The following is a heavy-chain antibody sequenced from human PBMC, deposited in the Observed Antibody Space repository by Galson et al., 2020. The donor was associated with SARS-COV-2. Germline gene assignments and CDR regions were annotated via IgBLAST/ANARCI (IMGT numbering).Heavy chain of an antibody. CDR2: ISGSGGST. CDR1: GFTFSSYA. CDR3: AKGGVGSGWAGRGPGEENWFDP. D-gene: IGHD6-19*01. Sequence: GETLKIPCAASGFTFSSYAMRWVRHAPGKGLEWVSAISGSGGSTYYADSVKARFTISRDNSKNTLYLQMNSLRAEDTAVYYCAKGGVGSGWAGRGPGEENWFDPWCQGTLVTVSS. V-gene: IGHV3-23*01. J-gene: IGHJ5*02.